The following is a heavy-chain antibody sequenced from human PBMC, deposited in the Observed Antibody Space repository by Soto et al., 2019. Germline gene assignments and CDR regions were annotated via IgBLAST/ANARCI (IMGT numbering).Heavy chain of an antibody. CDR3: ASNCTNGVCYTNFHH. V-gene: IGHV4-30-4*01. CDR2: IYYSGST. Sequence: SETLSLTCTVSGGSISSGDYYWSWIRQPPGKGLEWIGYIYYSGSTYYNPSLKSRVTISVDTSKNQFSLKLSSVTAADTAVYYCASNCTNGVCYTNFHHWGQGPLVTVSS. J-gene: IGHJ1*01. D-gene: IGHD2-8*01. CDR1: GGSISSGDYY.